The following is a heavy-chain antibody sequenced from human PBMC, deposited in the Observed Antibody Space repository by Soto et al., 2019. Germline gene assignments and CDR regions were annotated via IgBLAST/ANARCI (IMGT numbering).Heavy chain of an antibody. V-gene: IGHV4-39*01. Sequence: SETLSLTCSVPGGSISSSSYFWGWIRQPPGKGLEWIGSIYYSGSTYYNPSLKSRVTVSVDTSKNQFSLKLSSVTAADTAVYYCARHPSDFWFDPWAQGTLVTVSS. D-gene: IGHD2-21*02. CDR2: IYYSGST. CDR3: ARHPSDFWFDP. CDR1: GGSISSSSYF. J-gene: IGHJ5*02.